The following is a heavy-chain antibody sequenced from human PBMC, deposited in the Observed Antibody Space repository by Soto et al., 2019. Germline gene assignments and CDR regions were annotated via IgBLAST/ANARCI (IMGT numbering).Heavy chain of an antibody. Sequence: PGGSLRLSCAASGFNLHDYTIHWVRQSPGKGLEWVSFITWDGGSIYYADSVKGRFTISRDNSKNSLTLEMNSLRSEDSGVYYCAKGGFGGYGMDVWGQGTTVTVSS. CDR3: AKGGFGGYGMDV. D-gene: IGHD6-25*01. V-gene: IGHV3-43*01. CDR2: ITWDGGSI. J-gene: IGHJ6*02. CDR1: GFNLHDYT.